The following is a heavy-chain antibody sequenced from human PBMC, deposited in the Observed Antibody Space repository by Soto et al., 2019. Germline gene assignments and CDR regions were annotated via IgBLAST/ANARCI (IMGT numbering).Heavy chain of an antibody. CDR2: ISGSGGST. J-gene: IGHJ4*02. CDR3: AKDPRRAYYYDSSGSTGFDY. V-gene: IGHV3-23*01. CDR1: GFTFSSYA. D-gene: IGHD3-22*01. Sequence: GGSLTLSCAASGFTFSSYAMSWVRQAPGKGLEWVSAISGSGGSTYYADSVKGRFTISRDNSKNTLYLQMNSLRAEDTAVYYCAKDPRRAYYYDSSGSTGFDYWGQGTLVTVSS.